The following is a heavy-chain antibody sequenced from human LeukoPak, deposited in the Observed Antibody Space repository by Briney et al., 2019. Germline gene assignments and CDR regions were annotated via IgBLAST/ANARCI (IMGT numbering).Heavy chain of an antibody. V-gene: IGHV1-18*04. CDR1: GYTYTSYG. J-gene: IGHJ4*02. D-gene: IGHD2-2*01. Sequence: ASVKVSCKASGYTYTSYGISWVRQAPGQGLEWMGWISAYNGNTNYAQKLQGRVTMTTDTSTSTAYMELRSLRSDDTAVYYCARDIVVVPAAVFDYWGQGTLVTVSS. CDR3: ARDIVVVPAAVFDY. CDR2: ISAYNGNT.